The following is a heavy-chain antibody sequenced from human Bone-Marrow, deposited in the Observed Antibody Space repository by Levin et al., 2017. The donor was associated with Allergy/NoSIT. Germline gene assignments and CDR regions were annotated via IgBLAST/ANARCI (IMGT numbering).Heavy chain of an antibody. CDR3: GTSPEWLFYSYFGMDV. D-gene: IGHD3-3*01. CDR2: IRSDTDGGTT. V-gene: IGHV3-15*07. Sequence: GGSLRLSCEASGFTFTNAWMNWVRQAPGKGPEWVGRIRSDTDGGTTDYATPARGRFTIPREDSKNTLYLQMSGLKTEDTAVYYCGTSPEWLFYSYFGMDVWGRGTTVTVSS. CDR1: GFTFTNAW. J-gene: IGHJ6*02.